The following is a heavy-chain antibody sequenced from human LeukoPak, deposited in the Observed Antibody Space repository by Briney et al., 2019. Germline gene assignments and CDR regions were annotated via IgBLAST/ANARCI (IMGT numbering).Heavy chain of an antibody. CDR3: ARGTTDYDYVWGSYRLDY. CDR2: IYTSGST. Sequence: SETLSLTCTVSGGSISSYYWSWIRQPPGKGLEWIGYIYTSGSTNYNPSLKSRVTISVDTSKNQFSLKLSSVTAADTAVYYCARGTTDYDYVWGSYRLDYWGQGTLVTVSS. CDR1: GGSISSYY. J-gene: IGHJ4*02. V-gene: IGHV4-59*01. D-gene: IGHD3-16*02.